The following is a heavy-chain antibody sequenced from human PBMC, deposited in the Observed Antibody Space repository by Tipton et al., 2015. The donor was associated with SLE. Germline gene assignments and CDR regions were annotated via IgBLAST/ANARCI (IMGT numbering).Heavy chain of an antibody. CDR1: GYTLTGYY. CDR2: INPSGGST. CDR3: ARDQTEHWYFDL. V-gene: IGHV1-46*01. D-gene: IGHD1-1*01. Sequence: QVQLVQSGAEVKKPGASVKVSCKASGYTLTGYYMHWVRQAPGQGLEWMGIINPSGGSTSYAQKFQGRVTMTRDTSTSTVYMELSSLRSEDTAVYYCARDQTEHWYFDLWGRGTLVTVSS. J-gene: IGHJ2*01.